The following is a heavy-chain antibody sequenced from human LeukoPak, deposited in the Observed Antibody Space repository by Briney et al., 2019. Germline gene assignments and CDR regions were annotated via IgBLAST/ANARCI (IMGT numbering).Heavy chain of an antibody. CDR1: GFTFSSYG. CDR2: ISYDGSNK. D-gene: IGHD5-12*01. CDR3: AKDPLNSGYDNWAFDI. J-gene: IGHJ3*02. V-gene: IGHV3-30*18. Sequence: HPGRSLRLSCAASGFTFSSYGMHWVRQAPGKGLEWVAVISYDGSNKYYADSVKGRFTISRDNSKNTLYLQMNSLRAEDTAVYYCAKDPLNSGYDNWAFDIWGQGTMVTVSS.